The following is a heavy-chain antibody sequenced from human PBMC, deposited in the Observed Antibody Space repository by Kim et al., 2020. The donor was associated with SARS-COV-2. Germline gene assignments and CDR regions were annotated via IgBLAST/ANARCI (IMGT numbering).Heavy chain of an antibody. CDR3: ATPYYYDSSGYPNAFDI. D-gene: IGHD3-22*01. J-gene: IGHJ3*02. CDR2: ISSSSSTI. Sequence: GGSLRLSCAASGFTFRSYSMNWVRQAPGKGLEWVSYISSSSSTIYYADSVKGRFTISRDNAKNSLYLQMNSLRDEDTAVYYCATPYYYDSSGYPNAFDIWGQGTMVTVSS. CDR1: GFTFRSYS. V-gene: IGHV3-48*02.